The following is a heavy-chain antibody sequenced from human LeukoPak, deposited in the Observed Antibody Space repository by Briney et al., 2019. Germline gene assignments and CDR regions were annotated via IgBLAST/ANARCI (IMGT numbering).Heavy chain of an antibody. Sequence: TLSLTCAVSGGSISSGGYSWSWIRQPPGKGLEWIGYIYHSGSTYYNPSLKSRVTISVDRSKNQFSLKLSSVTAADTAVYYCARDSMVRGVRYGMDVWGKGTTVTVSS. CDR1: GGSISSGGYS. V-gene: IGHV4-30-2*01. J-gene: IGHJ6*04. D-gene: IGHD3-10*01. CDR2: IYHSGST. CDR3: ARDSMVRGVRYGMDV.